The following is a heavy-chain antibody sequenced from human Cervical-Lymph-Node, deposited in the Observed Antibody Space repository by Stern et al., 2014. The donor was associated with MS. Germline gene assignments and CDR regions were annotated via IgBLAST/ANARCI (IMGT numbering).Heavy chain of an antibody. J-gene: IGHJ3*02. CDR3: ARVAYKYSSSTDAFDI. Sequence: VQLVQSGAEVKKPGASVKVSCKASGYTFTGYYMHWVRQAPGQGLEWMGLINPNSGGTNYAQKFQGRVTMTRDTSISTAYMELSRLRSDDTAVYYCARVAYKYSSSTDAFDIWGQGTMVTVSS. V-gene: IGHV1-2*02. CDR1: GYTFTGYY. D-gene: IGHD6-6*01. CDR2: INPNSGGT.